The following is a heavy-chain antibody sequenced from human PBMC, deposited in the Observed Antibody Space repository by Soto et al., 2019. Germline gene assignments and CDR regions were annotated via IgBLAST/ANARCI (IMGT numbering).Heavy chain of an antibody. CDR2: ISGSGGST. J-gene: IGHJ5*02. CDR1: GFTFSSYA. CDR3: AKRPSIAPRNWFDP. D-gene: IGHD6-6*01. V-gene: IGHV3-23*01. Sequence: GGSLRLSCAASGFTFSSYAMSWVRQAPGKGLEWVSAISGSGGSTYYADSVKGRFTISRDNCHYTLYLQMNSLRAGDTGVYCCAKRPSIAPRNWFDPWAQGTLDTVSS.